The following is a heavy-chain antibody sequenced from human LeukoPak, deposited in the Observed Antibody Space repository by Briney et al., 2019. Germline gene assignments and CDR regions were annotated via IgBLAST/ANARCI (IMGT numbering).Heavy chain of an antibody. J-gene: IGHJ4*02. CDR3: TRQTYYYDSSGYCYFGY. CDR1: GFTFSNAW. V-gene: IGHV3-15*01. Sequence: PGGSLRLSCAASGFTFSNAWMSWVRQAPGKGLEWVGHFKSKTDGGTTDYAAPVKGRFTISRDDSKNTLYLQMNSLKTEDTAVYYCTRQTYYYDSSGYCYFGYWGQGTLVTVSS. CDR2: FKSKTDGGTT. D-gene: IGHD3-22*01.